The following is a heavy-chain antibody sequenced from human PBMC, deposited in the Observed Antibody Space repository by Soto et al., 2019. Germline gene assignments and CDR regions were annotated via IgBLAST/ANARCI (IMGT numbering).Heavy chain of an antibody. J-gene: IGHJ3*02. CDR2: IFPGDSDT. Sequence: KISCKGSGYNFANYWIGLVRQMPGKGLEWMGMIFPGDSDTKNSPSLQGQITMSVDKSDSSAYLQWRSLKASDTAMYYCAAGYTTGPDAFDIWGQGTMVT. CDR1: GYNFANYW. CDR3: AAGYTTGPDAFDI. D-gene: IGHD6-13*01. V-gene: IGHV5-51*01.